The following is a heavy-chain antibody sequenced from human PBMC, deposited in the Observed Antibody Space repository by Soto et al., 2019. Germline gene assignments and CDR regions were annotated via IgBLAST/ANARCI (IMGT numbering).Heavy chain of an antibody. CDR3: ARARFEQQMSHFDY. CDR1: GGAISGYY. V-gene: IGHV4-59*08. J-gene: IGHJ4*02. D-gene: IGHD3-3*01. CDR2: IYYSGST. Sequence: SGTVCHTGTVAGGAISGYYWSLIRQPPGKGLEQIGDIYYSGSTNYNPSLKSRVTISVDTSKNQFSLQLNSVTPEDTAVYYCARARFEQQMSHFDYWGQGILVTVSS.